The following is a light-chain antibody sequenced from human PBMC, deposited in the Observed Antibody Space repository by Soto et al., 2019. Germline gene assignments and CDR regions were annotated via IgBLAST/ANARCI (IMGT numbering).Light chain of an antibody. Sequence: DIQMTQSPSALSASLRDRVTITCRASHSIDTWLAWYQQRPGKAPNLLIYDASSLASGVPSRFSGGGSGTEFTLTISNLQPDDFGTYYCHQYKSYTPYTIGQGTKVEIK. CDR2: DAS. V-gene: IGKV1-5*01. J-gene: IGKJ2*01. CDR1: HSIDTW. CDR3: HQYKSYTPYT.